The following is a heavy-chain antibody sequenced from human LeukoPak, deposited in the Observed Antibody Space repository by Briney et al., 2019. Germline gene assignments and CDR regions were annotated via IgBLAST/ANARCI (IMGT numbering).Heavy chain of an antibody. CDR3: ARDRGWPDAFDI. CDR1: GYTLTELS. D-gene: IGHD6-19*01. CDR2: FDPEDGET. Sequence: GASVKVSCKVSGYTLTELSMHWVRQAPGKGLEWMGGFDPEDGETIYAQKFQGRVTMTRDTSISTAYMELSRLRSDDTAVYYCARDRGWPDAFDIWGQGTMVTVSS. J-gene: IGHJ3*02. V-gene: IGHV1-24*01.